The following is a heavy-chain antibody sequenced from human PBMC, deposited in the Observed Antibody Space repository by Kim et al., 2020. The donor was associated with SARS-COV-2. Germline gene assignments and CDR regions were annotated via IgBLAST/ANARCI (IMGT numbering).Heavy chain of an antibody. J-gene: IGHJ6*02. V-gene: IGHV3-30*18. D-gene: IGHD1-1*01. CDR1: GFTFSSYG. Sequence: GGSLRLSCAASGFTFSSYGMHWVRQAPGKGLEWVAVISYDGSNKYYADSVKGRFTISRDNSKNTLYLQMNSLRAEDTAVYYCAKDRTLGNWNQGGMDVWGQGTTVTVSS. CDR2: ISYDGSNK. CDR3: AKDRTLGNWNQGGMDV.